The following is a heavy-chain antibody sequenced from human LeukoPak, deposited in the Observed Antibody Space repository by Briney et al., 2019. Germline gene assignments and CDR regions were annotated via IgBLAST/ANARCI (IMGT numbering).Heavy chain of an antibody. CDR2: INTNTGNP. Sequence: GSSVKVSCKASGGTFSSYAMNWVRQAPGQGLEWMGWINTNTGNPTYAQGFTGRFVFSLDTSVSTAYLQISSLKAEDTAVYYCARDGTGWLYYYYYGMDVWGQGTTVTVSS. CDR1: GGTFSSYA. D-gene: IGHD6-19*01. CDR3: ARDGTGWLYYYYYGMDV. V-gene: IGHV7-4-1*02. J-gene: IGHJ6*02.